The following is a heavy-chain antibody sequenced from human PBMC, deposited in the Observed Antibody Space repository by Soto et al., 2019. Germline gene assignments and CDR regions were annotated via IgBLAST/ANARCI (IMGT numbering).Heavy chain of an antibody. CDR3: ASEPLRSGSSHLDY. CDR1: GFTFSSYG. Sequence: PRLSCAASGFTFSSYGMHWDRQAPGQGLEWVAAIWYDGSNKYYADYVKGRFTISRDNSKNTLYLQMNSLRAEDTAVYYYASEPLRSGSSHLDYWGQGTLVTVSS. J-gene: IGHJ4*02. V-gene: IGHV3-33*01. D-gene: IGHD3-10*01. CDR2: IWYDGSNK.